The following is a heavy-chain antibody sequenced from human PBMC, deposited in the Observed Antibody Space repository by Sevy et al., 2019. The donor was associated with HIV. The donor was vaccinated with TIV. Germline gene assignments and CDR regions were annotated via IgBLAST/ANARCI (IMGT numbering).Heavy chain of an antibody. J-gene: IGHJ6*02. V-gene: IGHV4-59*01. CDR2: IYYSGIT. CDR3: ARGSEYYYDGMDV. Sequence: SETLSLTCTVSGDSISSSYWSWIRQPPGKGLEWIGYIYYSGITNYNPSLKSRVTISRDTSKNQFSLKLSSVTAADTAVYYCARGSEYYYDGMDVWGQGTTVTVSS. CDR1: GDSISSSY.